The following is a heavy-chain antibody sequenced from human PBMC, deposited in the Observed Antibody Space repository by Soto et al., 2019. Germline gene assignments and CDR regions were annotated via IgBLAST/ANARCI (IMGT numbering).Heavy chain of an antibody. V-gene: IGHV4-30-2*01. D-gene: IGHD1-26*01. Sequence: SETLSLTCTVPGASITFGGYSWSWIRQTPGKGLEWIGYINHLETTFYNPSFESRLTLSIDRAKNQFSLKLHSMSAADRAVYFCARGGGSDSFDYWGQGILVSVSS. CDR1: GASITFGGYS. CDR2: INHLETT. CDR3: ARGGGSDSFDY. J-gene: IGHJ4*02.